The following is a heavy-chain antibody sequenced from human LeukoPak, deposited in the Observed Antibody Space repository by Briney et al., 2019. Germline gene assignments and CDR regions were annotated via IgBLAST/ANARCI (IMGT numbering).Heavy chain of an antibody. D-gene: IGHD1-1*01. J-gene: IGHJ5*02. CDR3: ARERGNGGWFDP. Sequence: SETLSLTCTVSGGSISSYYWSWIRQPPGKGPEWIGYIYYSGSTNYNPSLKSRVTISVDTSKNQFSLKLSSVTAADTAVYYCARERGNGGWFDPWGQGTLVTVSS. V-gene: IGHV4-59*01. CDR2: IYYSGST. CDR1: GGSISSYY.